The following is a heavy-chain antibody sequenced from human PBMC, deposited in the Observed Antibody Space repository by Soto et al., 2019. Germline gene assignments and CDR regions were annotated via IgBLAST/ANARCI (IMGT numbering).Heavy chain of an antibody. D-gene: IGHD3-22*01. CDR2: ISGSGGSA. Sequence: GGSLRLSCAASGFTFSSYAMSWVRQAPGKGLEWVSTISGSGGSAYYADSVKGRFTISRDNSINTLYLQMSSPRAEDTAVYYCAKATYYYDSSGYFPFDYWGQGTLVTVSS. CDR3: AKATYYYDSSGYFPFDY. CDR1: GFTFSSYA. J-gene: IGHJ4*02. V-gene: IGHV3-23*01.